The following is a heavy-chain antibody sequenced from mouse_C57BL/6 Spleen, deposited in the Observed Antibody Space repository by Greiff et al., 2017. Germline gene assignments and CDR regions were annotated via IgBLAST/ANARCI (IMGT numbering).Heavy chain of an antibody. D-gene: IGHD1-1*01. CDR3: TRLRLRDYYAMDY. V-gene: IGHV1-5*01. Sequence: VQLQQSGTVLARPGASVKMSCKTSGYTFTSYWMHWVKQRPGQGLEWIGAIYPGNSDTSYNQKFKGKAKLTAVTSASTAYMELSSLTNEDSAVYYCTRLRLRDYYAMDYWGQGTSVTVSS. CDR2: IYPGNSDT. CDR1: GYTFTSYW. J-gene: IGHJ4*01.